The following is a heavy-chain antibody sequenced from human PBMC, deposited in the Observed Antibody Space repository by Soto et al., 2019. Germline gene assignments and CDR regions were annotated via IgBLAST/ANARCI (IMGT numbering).Heavy chain of an antibody. V-gene: IGHV3-74*02. D-gene: IGHD1-7*01. J-gene: IGHJ3*01. CDR2: ISGDGSST. CDR1: EFTFRSYW. CDR3: ARSLPGTYGAFDL. Sequence: EVRLLESGGGLVQPGGSLRLSCEASEFTFRSYWMHWVRQSPGKGLVWVSRISGDGSSTTYADSVRGRFTISRDNAKNTGYLQMDSLRAEDTAVYYCARSLPGTYGAFDLWGQGTMVTVSS.